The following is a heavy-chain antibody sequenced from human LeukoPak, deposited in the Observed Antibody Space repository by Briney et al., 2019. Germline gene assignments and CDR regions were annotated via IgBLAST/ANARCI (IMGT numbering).Heavy chain of an antibody. CDR2: IYYSGST. CDR3: ARDLDYGDYEVDSAFDI. CDR1: GGSISSYY. D-gene: IGHD4-17*01. Sequence: SETLSLTCTVSGGSISSYYWSWIRQPPGKGLEWIGYIYYSGSTNYNPSLKSRVTISVDTSKNQFSLKLSSVTAADTAVYYCARDLDYGDYEVDSAFDIWGQGTVVTVSS. V-gene: IGHV4-59*01. J-gene: IGHJ3*02.